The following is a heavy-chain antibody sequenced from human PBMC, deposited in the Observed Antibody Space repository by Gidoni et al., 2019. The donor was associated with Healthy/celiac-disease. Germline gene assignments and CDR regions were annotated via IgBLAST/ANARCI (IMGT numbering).Heavy chain of an antibody. J-gene: IGHJ4*02. CDR3: VYDSSGYYFDY. CDR2: ISYDGINK. V-gene: IGHV3-30*18. CDR1: GSTFSSYG. Sequence: QVQLLESGGGVVQPGRSLRLSCAASGSTFSSYGMHWVRQAPGKGLEWVAFISYDGINKYYADSVKGRFTISRDNSKNTLYLQMNSLRAEDTAVYYCVYDSSGYYFDYWGQGTLVTVSS. D-gene: IGHD3-22*01.